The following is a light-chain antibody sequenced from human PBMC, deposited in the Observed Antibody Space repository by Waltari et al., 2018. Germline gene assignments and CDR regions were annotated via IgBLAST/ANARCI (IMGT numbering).Light chain of an antibody. V-gene: IGLV4-69*01. CDR3: QTWGTGIWV. J-gene: IGLJ3*02. Sequence: QLVLTQSPSASAPLGASVKLTCTLSSGHSSYAIAWHPQQPEKGPRYLMKLNSDGSHSKGDGIPDRFSGSSSGAERYLTISSLQSEDEADYYCQTWGTGIWVFGGGTKLTVL. CDR1: SGHSSYA. CDR2: LNSDGSH.